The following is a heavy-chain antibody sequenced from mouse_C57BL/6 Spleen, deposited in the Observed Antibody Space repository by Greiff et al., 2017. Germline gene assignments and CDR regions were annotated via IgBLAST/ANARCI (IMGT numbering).Heavy chain of an antibody. D-gene: IGHD1-1*01. V-gene: IGHV1-64*01. CDR3: ASYYGSSYPSWFAY. Sequence: VQLQQSGAELVKPGASVKLSCKASGYTFTSYWMHWVKQRPGQGLEWIGMIHPNSGSTNYNEKFKSKATLTVDKSSSTAYMQLSSLTSEDSAVYYCASYYGSSYPSWFAYWGQGTLVTVSA. CDR2: IHPNSGST. CDR1: GYTFTSYW. J-gene: IGHJ3*01.